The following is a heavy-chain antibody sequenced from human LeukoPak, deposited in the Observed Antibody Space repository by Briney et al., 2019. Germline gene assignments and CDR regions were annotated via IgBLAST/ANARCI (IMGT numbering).Heavy chain of an antibody. Sequence: GGSLRLSCAASGFTFDDYAMHWVRQAPGKGLEWVSLISGDGGSTYYADSVKGRFTISRDNSKNSLYLQMNSLRTEDTALYYCAKDMMGGYCSSTSCFGDAFDIWGQGTMVTVSS. CDR3: AKDMMGGYCSSTSCFGDAFDI. V-gene: IGHV3-43*02. D-gene: IGHD2-2*01. CDR1: GFTFDDYA. J-gene: IGHJ3*02. CDR2: ISGDGGST.